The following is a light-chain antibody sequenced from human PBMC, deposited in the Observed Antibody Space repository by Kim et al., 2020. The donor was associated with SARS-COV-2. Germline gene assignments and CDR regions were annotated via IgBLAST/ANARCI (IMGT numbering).Light chain of an antibody. CDR3: HHYGSSPRT. CDR1: QSVSSNY. CDR2: GAS. V-gene: IGKV3-20*01. Sequence: SPGERAALSCRASQSVSSNYLAWYQQKPGQAPRLLIYGASSRATGIPDRFSGSGSGTDFTLTISRLEPEDFAVYYCHHYGSSPRTFGQGTKVEIK. J-gene: IGKJ1*01.